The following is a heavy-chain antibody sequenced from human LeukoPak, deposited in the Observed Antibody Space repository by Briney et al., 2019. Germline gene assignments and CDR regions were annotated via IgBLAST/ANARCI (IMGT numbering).Heavy chain of an antibody. D-gene: IGHD2-15*01. Sequence: QTGRSLRLSCAASGFTFSTYGMHWVRRAPGKGLEWVAIMSSDGNNKYYGDSVKGRFIISRDNSKNTLYLQLNSLRIEDTAVYYCAKIRSRARTAAANAFYALDVWGHGTTVIVSS. CDR3: AKIRSRARTAAANAFYALDV. V-gene: IGHV3-30*18. CDR1: GFTFSTYG. CDR2: MSSDGNNK. J-gene: IGHJ6*02.